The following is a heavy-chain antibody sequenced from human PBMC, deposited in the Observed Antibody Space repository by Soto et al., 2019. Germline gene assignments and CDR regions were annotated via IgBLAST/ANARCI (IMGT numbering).Heavy chain of an antibody. V-gene: IGHV3-33*01. CDR1: GFTFSSYG. Sequence: GGSLRLSCAASGFTFSSYGMHWVRPAPGKGLEWVAVIWYDGSNKYYADSVKGRFTISRDNSKNTLYLQMNSLRAEDTAVYYCARDENSSGWYNYWGQGTLVTVSS. CDR2: IWYDGSNK. J-gene: IGHJ4*02. CDR3: ARDENSSGWYNY. D-gene: IGHD6-19*01.